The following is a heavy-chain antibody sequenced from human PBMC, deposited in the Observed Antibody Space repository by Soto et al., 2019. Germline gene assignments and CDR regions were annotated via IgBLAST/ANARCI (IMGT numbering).Heavy chain of an antibody. Sequence: LRLSCAASGFTFSSYAMSWVRQAPGKGLEWVSAISGSGGSTYYADSVKGRFTISRDNSKNTLYLQMNSLRAEDTAVYYCAKDSGLGERFLLYYFDYWGQGTLVTVSS. J-gene: IGHJ4*02. V-gene: IGHV3-23*01. D-gene: IGHD3-10*01. CDR2: ISGSGGST. CDR1: GFTFSSYA. CDR3: AKDSGLGERFLLYYFDY.